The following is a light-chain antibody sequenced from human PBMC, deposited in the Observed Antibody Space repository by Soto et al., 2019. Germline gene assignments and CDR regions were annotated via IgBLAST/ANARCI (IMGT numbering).Light chain of an antibody. CDR2: GAS. V-gene: IGKV3-15*01. CDR1: HSVSSN. Sequence: EIVMTQSPATLSVSPGERATLSCMASHSVSSNLAWYQQKTCQAPRLLIYGASTRATGIPARFSGSGSGTEFTLTISSLQSEDFAVYYCQQYNNWPPLTFGQGTKVEIK. J-gene: IGKJ1*01. CDR3: QQYNNWPPLT.